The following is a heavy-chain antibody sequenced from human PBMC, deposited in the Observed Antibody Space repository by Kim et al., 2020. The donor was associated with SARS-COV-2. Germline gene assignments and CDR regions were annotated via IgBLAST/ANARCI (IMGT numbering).Heavy chain of an antibody. CDR3: AKYFDWSYGMDV. V-gene: IGHV3-23*01. J-gene: IGHJ6*02. D-gene: IGHD3-9*01. Sequence: SANPVKGRFTISSDNSKNTLYLQMNSLRAEDTAVYYCAKYFDWSYGMDVWGQGTTVTVSS.